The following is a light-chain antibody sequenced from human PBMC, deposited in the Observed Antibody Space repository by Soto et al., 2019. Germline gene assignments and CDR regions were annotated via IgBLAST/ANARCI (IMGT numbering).Light chain of an antibody. J-gene: IGKJ2*01. V-gene: IGKV1-39*01. Sequence: DIQMTQSPSSLSASVGDRITITCRASQNIRTYLNWYQQKPGKGPKLLIYATSNLPSDVPSRFSGRGSGTDFTLPIHTLQPEDFATYYSQHSYNSLQDYTFGQGTKLEIK. CDR3: QHSYNSLQDYT. CDR2: ATS. CDR1: QNIRTY.